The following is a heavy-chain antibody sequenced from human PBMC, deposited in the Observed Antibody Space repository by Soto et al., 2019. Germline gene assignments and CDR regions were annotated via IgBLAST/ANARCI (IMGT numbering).Heavy chain of an antibody. CDR2: INHSGSA. D-gene: IGHD3-10*01. V-gene: IGHV4-34*01. J-gene: IGHJ4*02. CDR1: GGSFSGYI. Sequence: QVQIHQWGAGVLKPSETLSLTCAVSGGSFSGYIWTWIRQTPGKGLQWIGQINHSGSAVYNPSLKTLVXIXIMXNTQFSLGMSSVTAADTAVYYCARGLSTGSPYSGGWYYFDSWGQGATVTVS. CDR3: ARGLSTGSPYSGGWYYFDS.